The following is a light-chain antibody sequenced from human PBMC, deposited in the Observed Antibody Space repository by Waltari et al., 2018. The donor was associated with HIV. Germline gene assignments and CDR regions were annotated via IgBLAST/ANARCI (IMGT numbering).Light chain of an antibody. CDR1: SRDIGAYDY. CDR3: SSYGGVASYLI. Sequence: HSALTQPHSVSGSPGQSVTISCTGTSRDIGAYDYVSWFQKFPGSAPKLLIFDVNKRPSGVLDRFSGFKSGDTASLTISGLQPDDESDYFCSSYGGVASYLIFGGGATLTVL. J-gene: IGLJ2*01. CDR2: DVN. V-gene: IGLV2-11*01.